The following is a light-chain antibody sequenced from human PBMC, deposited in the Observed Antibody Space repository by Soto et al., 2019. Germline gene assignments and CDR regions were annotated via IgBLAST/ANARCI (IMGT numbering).Light chain of an antibody. CDR2: GAS. Sequence: EIVLTQSPGTLSLSPGERATPSGRASQSINNNYLARYQQKRGQAPRLLIYGASSRPTGIQDRFSGSGSGTDFTLTISRLEPEDFAVDYCQQYGGSPRTFGQGTKVEIK. V-gene: IGKV3-20*01. CDR1: QSINNNY. CDR3: QQYGGSPRT. J-gene: IGKJ1*01.